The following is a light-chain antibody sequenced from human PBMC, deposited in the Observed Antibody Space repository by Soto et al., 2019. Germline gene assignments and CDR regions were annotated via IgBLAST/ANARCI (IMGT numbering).Light chain of an antibody. CDR3: SSYTSSSTPYVV. CDR2: DVS. V-gene: IGLV2-14*01. J-gene: IGLJ2*01. Sequence: QSALTQPASVSGSPGQSITISCTGTSSDVGGYNYVSWYQQHPGKAPKRMIYDVSNRPSGVSNRFSGSKSGNTASLTISGLKAEDEADYYCSSYTSSSTPYVVFGGGTKLTVL. CDR1: SSDVGGYNY.